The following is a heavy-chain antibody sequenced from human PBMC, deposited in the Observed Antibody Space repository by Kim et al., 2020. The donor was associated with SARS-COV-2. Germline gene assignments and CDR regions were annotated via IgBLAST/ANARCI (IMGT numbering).Heavy chain of an antibody. CDR2: ISSSSSTI. CDR3: ARDPLRRWDIVVVPAAMETDY. CDR1: GITLSDYF. D-gene: IGHD2-2*01. J-gene: IGHJ4*02. V-gene: IGHV3-11*04. Sequence: GGSLRLSCAASGITLSDYFMGWIRQAPGKGLEWVSYISSSSSTIYYADSVNGRFTISRDNAKNSLYLQMNSLRAEDTAVYYCARDPLRRWDIVVVPAAMETDYWGQGTLVTVSS.